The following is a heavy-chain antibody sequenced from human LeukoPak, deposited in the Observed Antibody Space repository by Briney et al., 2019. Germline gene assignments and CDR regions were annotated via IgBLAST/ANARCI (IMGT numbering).Heavy chain of an antibody. CDR1: GFTFSSYS. Sequence: GGSLRLSRAASGFTFSSYSMNWVRQAPGKGLEWVSSISSSSSYIYYADSVKGRFTISRDNAKNSLYLQMNSLRAEDTAVYYCTTEAMVRGVIIKGVDYWGQGTLVTVSS. CDR2: ISSSSSYI. CDR3: TTEAMVRGVIIKGVDY. V-gene: IGHV3-21*01. D-gene: IGHD3-10*01. J-gene: IGHJ4*02.